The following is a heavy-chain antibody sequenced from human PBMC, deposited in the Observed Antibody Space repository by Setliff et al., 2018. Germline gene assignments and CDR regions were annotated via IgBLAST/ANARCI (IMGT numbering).Heavy chain of an antibody. Sequence: SETLSLTCAVCGGSLSGYYWSWIRQPPGKGLEWIGEILHSGSNHYSPSLESRLTISVDTSKNQFSLKLSSVTAADTAVYYCARGRDYGGTYLDGWGQGTLVTVSSGKGGFYYFYYYMDVWGKGTTVTVSS. CDR2: ILHSGSN. CDR1: GGSLSGYY. D-gene: IGHD4-17*01. J-gene: IGHJ6*03. CDR3: ARGRDYGGTYLDGWGQGTLVTVSSGKGGFYYFYYYMDV. V-gene: IGHV4-34*01.